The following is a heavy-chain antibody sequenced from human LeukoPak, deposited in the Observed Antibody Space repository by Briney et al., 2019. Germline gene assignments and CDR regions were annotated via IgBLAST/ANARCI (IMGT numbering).Heavy chain of an antibody. J-gene: IGHJ6*02. Sequence: GGSLRLSCAASGFTFSSYGMHWVRQAPGKGLEWVAVISYDGSNKYYADSVKGRFTISRDNSKNTLYLQMNSLRGEDTAVYYCAKDGGVAADYYYGMDVWGQGTTVTVSS. V-gene: IGHV3-30*18. CDR1: GFTFSSYG. CDR2: ISYDGSNK. D-gene: IGHD2-15*01. CDR3: AKDGGVAADYYYGMDV.